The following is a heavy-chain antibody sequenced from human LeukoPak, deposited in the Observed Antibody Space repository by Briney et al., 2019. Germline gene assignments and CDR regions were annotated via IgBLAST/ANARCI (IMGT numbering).Heavy chain of an antibody. D-gene: IGHD5-12*01. CDR2: ISHSGST. V-gene: IGHV4-4*02. J-gene: IGHJ3*02. CDR3: ATHSRAGSGGSENAFEI. CDR1: GGSISSSNW. Sequence: KPSETLSLTCAVSGGSISSSNWWSWVRQPPGKGLEWLGEISHSGSTHYNPSLESRVTISVDTSKNQFSLKLNSVTAADTAVYYCATHSRAGSGGSENAFEIWGQGTMVTVSS.